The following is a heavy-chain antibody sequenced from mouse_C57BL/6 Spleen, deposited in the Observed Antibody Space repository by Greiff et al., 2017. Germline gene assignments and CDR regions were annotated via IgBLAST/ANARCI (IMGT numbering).Heavy chain of an antibody. CDR1: GYTFTSYW. V-gene: IGHV1-64*01. CDR3: ARRGYDYDVDY. D-gene: IGHD2-4*01. J-gene: IGHJ2*01. Sequence: QVQLQQSGAELVKPGASVKLSCKASGYTFTSYWMHWVKQRPGQGLEWIGMIHPNSGSTNYNEKFKSKATLTVDKSSSTAYMQLSSLASEDSAVYYCARRGYDYDVDYWGQGTTLTVSS. CDR2: IHPNSGST.